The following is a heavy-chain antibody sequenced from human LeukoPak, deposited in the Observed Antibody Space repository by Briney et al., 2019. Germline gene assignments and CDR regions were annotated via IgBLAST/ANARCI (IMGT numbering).Heavy chain of an antibody. Sequence: SETLSLTCPVSGVSISSYYWSWIRQPPGKGLEWIGYIYYNGNTNCNPSLKSRVTISVDTSKNQFSLKLSSVTAADTAVYYCASDDSSGWGSFDYWGQGTLVTVSS. CDR1: GVSISSYY. V-gene: IGHV4-59*01. CDR2: IYYNGNT. CDR3: ASDDSSGWGSFDY. J-gene: IGHJ4*02. D-gene: IGHD6-19*01.